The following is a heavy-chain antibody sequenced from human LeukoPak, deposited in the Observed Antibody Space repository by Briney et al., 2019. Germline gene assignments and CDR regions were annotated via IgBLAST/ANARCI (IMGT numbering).Heavy chain of an antibody. J-gene: IGHJ4*02. CDR3: ARRAGDYSHPYDY. CDR2: ISWSSGSI. Sequence: GGSPRLSCAASGFTFSSYAMHWVRQAPGKGLEWVSGISWSSGSIAYADSVKGRFTISRDNSKNTLYLQMNSLRAEDTAVYYCARRAGDYSHPYDYWGQGTLVTVSS. V-gene: IGHV3-9*01. CDR1: GFTFSSYA. D-gene: IGHD3-22*01.